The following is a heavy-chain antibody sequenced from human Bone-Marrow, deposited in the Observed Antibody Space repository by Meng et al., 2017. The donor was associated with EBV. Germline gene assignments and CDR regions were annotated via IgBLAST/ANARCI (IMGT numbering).Heavy chain of an antibody. D-gene: IGHD5-18*01. CDR1: GGTSSSYA. V-gene: IGHV1-69*01. J-gene: IGHJ4*02. Sequence: GQLVQSGGGWTKLGSPVQFPVNASGGTSSSYAISWVRQAPGQGLEWMGGIIPIFGTANYAQKFQGRVTITADESTSTAYMELSSLRSEDTAVYYCASATNTAMVPTLTYWGQGTLVTVSS. CDR2: IIPIFGTA. CDR3: ASATNTAMVPTLTY.